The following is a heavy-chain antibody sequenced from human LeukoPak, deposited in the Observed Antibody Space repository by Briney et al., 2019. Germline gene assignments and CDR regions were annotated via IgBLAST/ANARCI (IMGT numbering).Heavy chain of an antibody. CDR2: ISTSSTDT. CDR1: GFTFSDYY. V-gene: IGHV3-11*06. D-gene: IGHD1-1*01. J-gene: IGHJ5*02. CDR3: ARDRAPSNENWFDP. Sequence: GGSLRLSCAASGFTFSDYYMSWIRQAPGKGLEWVSYISTSSTDTNYSDSVKGRFTISRDNAKKSLYLQMNSLRAEDTAVYYCARDRAPSNENWFDPWGQGTLVTVSS.